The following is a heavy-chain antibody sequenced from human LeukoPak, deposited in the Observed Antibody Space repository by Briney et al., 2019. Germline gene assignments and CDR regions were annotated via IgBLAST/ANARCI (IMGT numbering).Heavy chain of an antibody. CDR2: ISGFGGST. Sequence: GGSLRLSCVASGFPFSSYWMTWVRQAPGKGLEWVSGISGFGGSTYYAPSVKGRLTISRDNFGNMLYLHLDSLRVEDTAIYYCARRSGSSWSSFDYWGQGALVTVSS. CDR1: GFPFSSYW. CDR3: ARRSGSSWSSFDY. J-gene: IGHJ4*02. V-gene: IGHV3-23*01. D-gene: IGHD6-13*01.